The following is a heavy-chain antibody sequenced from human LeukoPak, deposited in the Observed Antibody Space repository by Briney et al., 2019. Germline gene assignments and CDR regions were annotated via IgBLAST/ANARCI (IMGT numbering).Heavy chain of an antibody. CDR2: IIPIFGTA. J-gene: IGHJ4*02. D-gene: IGHD2-2*01. CDR3: AREPAAENYFDY. V-gene: IGHV1-69*06. CDR1: GGTFSSYA. Sequence: GSSVKVSCKASGGTFSSYAISWVRQAPGQGLEWMGGIIPIFGTANYAQKFQGRVTITADKSTSRAYMELSSLRSEDTAVYYCAREPAAENYFDYWGQGTLVTVSS.